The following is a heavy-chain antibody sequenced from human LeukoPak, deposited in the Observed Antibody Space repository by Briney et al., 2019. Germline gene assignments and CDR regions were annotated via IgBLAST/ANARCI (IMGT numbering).Heavy chain of an antibody. Sequence: SETLSLTCTISGGSISSYYWSWIRQPPGKGLEWIGYIYYSGSTNYNPSLKSRVTISVDTSKNQFPLKLSSVTAADTAVYYCARREHYYYGMDVWGQGTTVTVSS. J-gene: IGHJ6*02. CDR1: GGSISSYY. CDR3: ARREHYYYGMDV. CDR2: IYYSGST. V-gene: IGHV4-59*08.